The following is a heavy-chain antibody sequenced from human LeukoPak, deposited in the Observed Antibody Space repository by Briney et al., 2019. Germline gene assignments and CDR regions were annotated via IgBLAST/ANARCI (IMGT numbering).Heavy chain of an antibody. CDR3: VTNIAGAFDI. J-gene: IGHJ3*02. CDR2: VSADGVST. V-gene: IGHV3-64*01. CDR1: RFTFSAYA. Sequence: PGGSLRLSCSASRFTFSAYAMHWVRQAPGKGLEHVSIVSADGVSTYYAMSVKGRFTISRDNSKSTVYLQVGSLRGEDMAMYYCVTNIAGAFDIWGQGTMVTVSS. D-gene: IGHD1-1*01.